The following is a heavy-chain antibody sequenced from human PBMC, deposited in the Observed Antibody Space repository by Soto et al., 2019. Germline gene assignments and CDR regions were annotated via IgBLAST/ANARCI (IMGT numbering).Heavy chain of an antibody. CDR3: ARVAAVAGTGYYYYMDV. D-gene: IGHD6-19*01. Sequence: PSETLSLTCTVSGGSISSSSYYWGWIRQPPGKGLEWIGSIYYSGSTYYNPSLKSRVTISVDTSKNQFSLKLSSVTAADTAVYYCARVAAVAGTGYYYYMDVWGKGTTVTVSS. CDR1: GGSISSSSYY. J-gene: IGHJ6*03. V-gene: IGHV4-39*01. CDR2: IYYSGST.